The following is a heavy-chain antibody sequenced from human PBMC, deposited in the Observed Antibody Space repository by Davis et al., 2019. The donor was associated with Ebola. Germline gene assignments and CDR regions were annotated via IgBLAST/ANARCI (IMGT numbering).Heavy chain of an antibody. CDR1: GFTFSSYW. V-gene: IGHV3-74*01. Sequence: PGGSLRLSCAASGFTFSSYWMHWVRQAPGKGLVWVSRINSDGSSTSYADSVKGRFTISRDNSKNTLYLQMNSLRAEDTAVYYCAKRAAKGWLLLIATHFDYWGQGTLVTVSS. D-gene: IGHD2-21*01. J-gene: IGHJ4*02. CDR3: AKRAAKGWLLLIATHFDY. CDR2: INSDGSST.